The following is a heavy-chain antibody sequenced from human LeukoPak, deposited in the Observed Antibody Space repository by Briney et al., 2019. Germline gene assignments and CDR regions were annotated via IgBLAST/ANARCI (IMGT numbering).Heavy chain of an antibody. J-gene: IGHJ6*02. CDR3: ARDSNTIFGVVQYHYYYYGMDV. Sequence: PGGSLRLSCAASGFTFSTYWMSWVRQAPGKGLEWVANIKEDGSEKHYVDSVKGRFTISRDNAKNSLYLQMNSLRAEDTAVYYCARDSNTIFGVVQYHYYYYGMDVWGQGTTVTVSS. CDR1: GFTFSTYW. D-gene: IGHD3-3*01. V-gene: IGHV3-7*01. CDR2: IKEDGSEK.